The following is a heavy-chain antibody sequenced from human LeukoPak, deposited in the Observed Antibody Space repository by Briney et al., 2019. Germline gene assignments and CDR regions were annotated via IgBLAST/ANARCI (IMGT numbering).Heavy chain of an antibody. CDR3: AKDGRSSSTWYFYY. CDR1: GFTFSSYA. V-gene: IGHV3-23*01. J-gene: IGHJ4*02. CDR2: ISGSGSST. Sequence: GGSLRLSCAASGFTFSSYAMNWVRQAPGKGLEWVSVISGSGSSTNYADSVKGRFTISRDNSKNMVYLQMNSLRVEDTAVYFCAKDGRSSSTWYFYYWGQGTLVTVSS. D-gene: IGHD6-13*01.